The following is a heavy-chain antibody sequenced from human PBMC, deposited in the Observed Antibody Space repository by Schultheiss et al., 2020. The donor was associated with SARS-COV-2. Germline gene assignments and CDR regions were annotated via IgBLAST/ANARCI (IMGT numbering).Heavy chain of an antibody. CDR1: GFTFSSYG. V-gene: IGHV3-23*01. Sequence: GGSLRLSCAASGFTFSSYGMSWVRQAPGKGLEWVAVISGSGGSTYYADSVKGRFTISRDNSKNTLYLQMNSLRFEDTAVYYCAKESLWFGKTYFDSWGQGTLVTVSS. D-gene: IGHD3-16*01. CDR2: ISGSGGST. J-gene: IGHJ4*02. CDR3: AKESLWFGKTYFDS.